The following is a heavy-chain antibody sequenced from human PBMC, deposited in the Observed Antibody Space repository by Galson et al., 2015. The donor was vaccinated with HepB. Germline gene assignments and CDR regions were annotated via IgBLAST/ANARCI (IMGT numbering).Heavy chain of an antibody. CDR3: VRTSVRSTVANVIYQYYGMDV. J-gene: IGHJ6*02. D-gene: IGHD4-11*01. CDR1: GASFSSSSNY. V-gene: IGHV4-39*07. Sequence: LSLTCTVSGASFSSSSNYWGWVRQPPGKGLEWIGNIYYSGTTYYNPSLKSRVSMSLHTSKSQFSLRLRSVTAADTAVYYCVRTSVRSTVANVIYQYYGMDVWGQGTTVTVSS. CDR2: IYYSGTT.